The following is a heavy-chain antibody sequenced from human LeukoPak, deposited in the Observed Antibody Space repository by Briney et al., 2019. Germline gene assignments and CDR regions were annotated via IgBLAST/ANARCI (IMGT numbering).Heavy chain of an antibody. CDR2: INPNSGGT. CDR1: GGTFSTYV. J-gene: IGHJ4*02. Sequence: ASVKVSCKASGGTFSTYVITWVRQAPGQGLEWMGWINPNSGGTNYAQKFQGRVTMTRDTSISTAYMELSRLRSDDTAVYYCATRQRGNSSMVVNWGQGTLVTVSS. D-gene: IGHD3-10*01. CDR3: ATRQRGNSSMVVN. V-gene: IGHV1-2*02.